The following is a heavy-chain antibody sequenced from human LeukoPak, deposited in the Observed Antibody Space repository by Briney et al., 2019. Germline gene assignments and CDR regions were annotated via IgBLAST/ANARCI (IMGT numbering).Heavy chain of an antibody. CDR3: ARDGPVVPAAMGRNYYYGMDV. V-gene: IGHV1-46*01. J-gene: IGHJ6*02. CDR2: INPSGGST. Sequence: ASVTVSFKASGYTFTSYYMHWVRQAPGQGLEWMGIINPSGGSTSYAQKFQGRVTMTRDTSTSTVYMELSSLRSEDTAVYYCARDGPVVPAAMGRNYYYGMDVWGQGTTVTVSS. CDR1: GYTFTSYY. D-gene: IGHD2-2*01.